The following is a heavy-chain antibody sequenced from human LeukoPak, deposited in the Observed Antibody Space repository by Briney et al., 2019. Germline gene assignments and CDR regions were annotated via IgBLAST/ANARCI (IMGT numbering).Heavy chain of an antibody. D-gene: IGHD1-1*01. J-gene: IGHJ4*02. CDR1: GDSVSISAAT. CDR3: ARRTKGLDY. CDR2: TYYRSKWNY. V-gene: IGHV6-1*01. Sequence: SQTLSLTCAISGDSVSISAATWSWIRQSPSRGLEWLGRTYYRSKWNYDYAVSVKSRLTIRPDTSKNQFSLQLNSVTPEDSAVYYCARRTKGLDYWGQGTLVTVSS.